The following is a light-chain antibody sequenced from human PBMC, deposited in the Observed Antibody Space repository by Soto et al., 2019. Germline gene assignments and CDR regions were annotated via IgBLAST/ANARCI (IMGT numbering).Light chain of an antibody. Sequence: IVLTQSPGTLSLSPWERATLSCRASQRISSRYLAWYQHKPGQAPRLLVYGVSSRATGIPDRFSGSGSGTDFTLTISSLEPEDFAVYYCQQRSNWPPFTFGQGTRLEIK. CDR2: GVS. CDR3: QQRSNWPPFT. CDR1: QRISSRY. V-gene: IGKV3D-20*02. J-gene: IGKJ5*01.